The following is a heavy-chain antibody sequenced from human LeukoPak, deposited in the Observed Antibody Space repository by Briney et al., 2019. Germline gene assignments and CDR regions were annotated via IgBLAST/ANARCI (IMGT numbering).Heavy chain of an antibody. CDR2: ISGSGGST. J-gene: IGHJ5*02. CDR3: AKGRKRGYSYGYLLNWFDP. Sequence: GGSLRLSCAASGSTFSSYAMSWVRQAPGKGLEWVSAISGSGGSTYYADSVKGRFTISRDNSKNTLYLQMNSLRAEDTAVYYCAKGRKRGYSYGYLLNWFDPWGQGTLVTVSS. D-gene: IGHD5-18*01. CDR1: GSTFSSYA. V-gene: IGHV3-23*01.